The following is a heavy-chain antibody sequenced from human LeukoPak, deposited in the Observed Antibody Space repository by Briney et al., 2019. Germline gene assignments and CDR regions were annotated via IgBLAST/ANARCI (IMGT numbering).Heavy chain of an antibody. J-gene: IGHJ4*02. CDR3: TRDRGDFDY. CDR1: GFTFSTYW. CDR2: INQDGSEK. Sequence: GGSLRLSCAASGFTFSTYWMSWVRQAPGKGLEWVANINQDGSEKYYVDSVKGRFTVSRDNAKNSLYLQMNGLRAEDTAVYYCTRDRGDFDYWGQGTLVTVSS. V-gene: IGHV3-7*04.